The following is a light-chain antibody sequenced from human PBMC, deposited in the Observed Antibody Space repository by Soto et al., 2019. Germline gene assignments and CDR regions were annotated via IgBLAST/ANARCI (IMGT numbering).Light chain of an antibody. J-gene: IGKJ5*01. CDR2: SVS. V-gene: IGKV3-20*01. CDR3: QQNGSLPIT. CDR1: QSLSGGY. Sequence: EIVLTQSPGILSLSPGERATLSCRASQSLSGGYLAWFQQKPGQTPRLLIYSVSNRATGIPDRFSGSGSGTDFTLTISRLEPEDFVVYYCQQNGSLPITFGQGTRLEIK.